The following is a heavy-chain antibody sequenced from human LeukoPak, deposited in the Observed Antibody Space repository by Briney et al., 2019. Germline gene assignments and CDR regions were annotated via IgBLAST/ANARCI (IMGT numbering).Heavy chain of an antibody. V-gene: IGHV1-3*01. CDR1: GYTFTSYA. CDR2: INAGNGNT. D-gene: IGHD3-16*02. Sequence: GASVKVSCKASGYTFTSYAMHWVRQAPGQRLEWMGWINAGNGNTKYSQKFQGRVTITRDTSASTAYMELSSLRSEDTAVYYCARVVRLGELSLPWVDAFDTWGQGTMVTVSS. CDR3: ARVVRLGELSLPWVDAFDT. J-gene: IGHJ3*02.